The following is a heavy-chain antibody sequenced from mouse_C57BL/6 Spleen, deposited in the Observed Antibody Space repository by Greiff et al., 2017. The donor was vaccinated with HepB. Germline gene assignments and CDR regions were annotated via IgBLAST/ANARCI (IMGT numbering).Heavy chain of an antibody. CDR2: IYPRSGNT. V-gene: IGHV1-81*01. J-gene: IGHJ3*01. CDR1: GYTFTSYG. D-gene: IGHD2-4*01. CDR3: ARSTMITTRDWFAY. Sequence: QVQLQQSGAELARPGASVKLSCKASGYTFTSYGISWVKQRTGQGLEWIGEIYPRSGNTYYNEKFKGKATLTADKSSSTAYMELRSLTSEDSAVYFCARSTMITTRDWFAYWGQGTLVTVSA.